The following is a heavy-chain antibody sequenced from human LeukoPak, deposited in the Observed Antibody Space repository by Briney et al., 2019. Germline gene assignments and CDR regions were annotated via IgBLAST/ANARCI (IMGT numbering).Heavy chain of an antibody. CDR2: IYHSGST. J-gene: IGHJ3*02. V-gene: IGHV4-30-2*01. CDR3: ARIAAAEGAFDI. Sequence: SETLSLTCTVSGGSISSGGYYWSWIRQPPGKGLEWIGYIYHSGSTYYNPSLKSRVTISVDRSKNQFSLKLSSMTAADTAVYYCARIAAAEGAFDIWGQGTMVTVSS. CDR1: GGSISSGGYY. D-gene: IGHD6-13*01.